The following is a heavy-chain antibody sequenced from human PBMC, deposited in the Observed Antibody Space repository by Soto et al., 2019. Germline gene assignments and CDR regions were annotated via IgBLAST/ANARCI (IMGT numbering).Heavy chain of an antibody. Sequence: PGGSLRLSCAASGFTFSWYWMTWVRQAPGKGLEWVANISPDGSEKYYADFVKGRFTISRDNAKNSLYLEMSSLRGEDTAVFYCEGGNKADFWGQGTLVTVSS. CDR3: EGGNKADF. V-gene: IGHV3-7*02. CDR2: ISPDGSEK. CDR1: GFTFSWYW. J-gene: IGHJ4*02.